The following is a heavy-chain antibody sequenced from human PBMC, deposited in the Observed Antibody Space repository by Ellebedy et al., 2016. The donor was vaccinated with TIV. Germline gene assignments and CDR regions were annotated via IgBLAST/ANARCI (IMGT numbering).Heavy chain of an antibody. CDR1: GGSISSYY. V-gene: IGHV4-59*01. Sequence: GSLRLSCTVSGGSISSYYWSWIRQPPGKGLEWIGNIYYSGSTNYNPSLKSRVTISVDTSKNQFSLKLSSVTAADTAVYYCARGWLRPGGGKGANWFDPWGQGTLVTVSS. CDR3: ARGWLRPGGGKGANWFDP. J-gene: IGHJ5*02. D-gene: IGHD5-12*01. CDR2: IYYSGST.